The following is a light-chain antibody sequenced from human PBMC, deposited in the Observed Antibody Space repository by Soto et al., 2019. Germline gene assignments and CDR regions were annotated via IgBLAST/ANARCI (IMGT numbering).Light chain of an antibody. J-gene: IGKJ1*01. CDR3: QQFATSPRT. Sequence: EIVLTQSPGTLSWSPGERATLSCGASQSISTTSLTWYQQRPGQPPRLLIYGASNRATDIADRFSGSGSGTDFTLTISGVEPEDFAVYYCQQFATSPRTFGQGTRVEIK. CDR2: GAS. V-gene: IGKV3-20*01. CDR1: QSISTTS.